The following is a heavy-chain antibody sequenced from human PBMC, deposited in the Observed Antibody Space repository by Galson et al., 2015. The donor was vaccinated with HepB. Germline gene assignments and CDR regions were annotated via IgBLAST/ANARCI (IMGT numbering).Heavy chain of an antibody. D-gene: IGHD2-21*01. J-gene: IGHJ4*02. CDR1: GYSFTSYW. Sequence: QSGAEVKKPGESLKISCKGSGYSFTSYWIGWVRQMPGKGLEWMGIIYPGDSDTRYSPSFQGQVTISADKSISTAYLQWSSLKASDTAMYYCTRNGAYCGGDCSKRLTDYWGQGTLVTVSS. CDR3: TRNGAYCGGDCSKRLTDY. V-gene: IGHV5-51*03. CDR2: IYPGDSDT.